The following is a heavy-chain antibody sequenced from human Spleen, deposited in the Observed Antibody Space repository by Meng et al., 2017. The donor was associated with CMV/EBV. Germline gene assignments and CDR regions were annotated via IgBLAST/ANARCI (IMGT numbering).Heavy chain of an antibody. J-gene: IGHJ4*02. D-gene: IGHD2-21*01. Sequence: GESLKISCAASGFTFSSYAMHWVRQAPGKGLEWVSYISSSYSTIYYADSVKGRFTISRDNAKNSLYLQMNSLRAEDTALYYCAKDISYCGGDCYTFDYWGQGTLVTVSS. CDR2: ISSSYSTI. CDR3: AKDISYCGGDCYTFDY. V-gene: IGHV3-48*04. CDR1: GFTFSSYA.